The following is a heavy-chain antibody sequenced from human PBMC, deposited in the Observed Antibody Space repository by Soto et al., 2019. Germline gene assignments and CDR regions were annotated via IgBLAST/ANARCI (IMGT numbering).Heavy chain of an antibody. J-gene: IGHJ4*02. CDR1: GFTFSSYA. Sequence: QTGGSLRLSCAASGFTFSSYAMSWVRQAPGKGLEWVSAISGSGGSTYYADSVKGRFTISRDNSKNTLYLQMNSLRAEDTAVYYCAKGGYSSGNFDYWGQGTLVTVSS. CDR2: ISGSGGST. V-gene: IGHV3-23*01. CDR3: AKGGYSSGNFDY. D-gene: IGHD3-22*01.